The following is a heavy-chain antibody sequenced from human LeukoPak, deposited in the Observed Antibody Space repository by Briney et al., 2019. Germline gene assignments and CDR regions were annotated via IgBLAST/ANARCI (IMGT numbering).Heavy chain of an antibody. CDR1: GFTFRSYD. CDR2: ISGSGGST. D-gene: IGHD4-17*01. V-gene: IGHV3-23*01. Sequence: GGSPRLSCAVSGFTFRSYDMSWVRQAPGKGLEWVSAISGSGGSTYYADSVKGRFTISRDNSKNTLYLQMNSLRAEDTAVYYCAKVGSHTVRAHYYFDYWGQGTLVTVSS. CDR3: AKVGSHTVRAHYYFDY. J-gene: IGHJ4*02.